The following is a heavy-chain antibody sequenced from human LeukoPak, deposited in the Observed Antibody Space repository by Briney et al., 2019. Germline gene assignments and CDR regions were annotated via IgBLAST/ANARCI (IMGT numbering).Heavy chain of an antibody. V-gene: IGHV4-39*01. CDR3: ARHLNGITIFGVVFDY. CDR1: GGSISSYSYY. J-gene: IGHJ4*02. Sequence: SETLSLTCTVSGGSISSYSYYWGWVRQPPGKGLEWNGTISYSGSTYYNPSLKSRLTISVDTSKNQFSLKVSSVTAADTAVYYCARHLNGITIFGVVFDYWGQGTLVTVSS. D-gene: IGHD3-3*01. CDR2: ISYSGST.